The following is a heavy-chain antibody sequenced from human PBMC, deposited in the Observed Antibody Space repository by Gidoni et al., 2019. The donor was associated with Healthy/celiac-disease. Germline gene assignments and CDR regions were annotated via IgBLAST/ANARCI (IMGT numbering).Heavy chain of an antibody. Sequence: EVQLVESGGGLIQPGGSLRLSCAASGFTVSSNYMSWVRQAPGKGLEWVSVIYSGGSTYYADSVKGRFTISRDNSKNTLYLQMNSLRAEDTAVYYCARDLGYYGGNSGPWGYWGQGTLVTVSS. J-gene: IGHJ4*02. CDR1: GFTVSSNY. CDR2: IYSGGST. CDR3: ARDLGYYGGNSGPWGY. D-gene: IGHD4-17*01. V-gene: IGHV3-53*01.